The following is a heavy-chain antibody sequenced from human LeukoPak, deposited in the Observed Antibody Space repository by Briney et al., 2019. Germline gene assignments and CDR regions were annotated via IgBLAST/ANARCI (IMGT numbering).Heavy chain of an antibody. J-gene: IGHJ4*02. V-gene: IGHV3-23*01. D-gene: IGHD3-3*01. CDR3: ARSNYDFWSGYRNYFDY. CDR2: ISGSGGST. Sequence: GGSLRHSCAASGFTFSSYAMSWVRQAPGKGLEWVSAISGSGGSTYYADSAKGRFSISRDNSNNTLYLQMNSLRAEDTAVYYCARSNYDFWSGYRNYFDYWGQGTLVTVSS. CDR1: GFTFSSYA.